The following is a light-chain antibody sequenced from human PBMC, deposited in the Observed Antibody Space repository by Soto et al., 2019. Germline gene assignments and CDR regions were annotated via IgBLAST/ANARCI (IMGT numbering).Light chain of an antibody. Sequence: EIALTQSPAILSLSPGERATLSCRASQSVTNSLAWYQQKPGQAPRLLIYHASNRATGVPARFSGSGSGTDFTLTISSLEPADFAVYYCQQRRTFGQGTKV. CDR3: QQRRT. CDR2: HAS. V-gene: IGKV3-11*01. CDR1: QSVTNS. J-gene: IGKJ1*01.